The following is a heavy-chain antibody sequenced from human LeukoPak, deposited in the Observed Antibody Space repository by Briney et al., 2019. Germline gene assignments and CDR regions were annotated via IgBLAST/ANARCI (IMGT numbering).Heavy chain of an antibody. CDR2: IYYSGAT. J-gene: IGHJ4*02. CDR1: GGSINSSYSH. CDR3: ARLDVLRFFFFDY. V-gene: IGHV4-39*01. D-gene: IGHD3-3*01. Sequence: ASETLSLTCIVSGGSINSSYSHWGWIRQPPGKGLEWIGSIYYSGATYYNPSLKSRVTISVDTSKNQFSLKLNSVTAADTAVYYCARLDVLRFFFFDYWGQGTLVTVSS.